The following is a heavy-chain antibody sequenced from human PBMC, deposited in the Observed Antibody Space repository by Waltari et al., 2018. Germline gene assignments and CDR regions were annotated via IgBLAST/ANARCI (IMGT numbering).Heavy chain of an antibody. Sequence: QVQLQQWGAGLLKPSETLSLTCAVYGGSFSGYYWSWIRQPPGKGLEWIGEINHSGSTNYNPSLKSRVTISVDTCKNQFSLKLSSVTAADTAVYYCAREKDYDILTGLNWFDPWGQGTLVTVSS. CDR3: AREKDYDILTGLNWFDP. CDR2: INHSGST. CDR1: GGSFSGYY. J-gene: IGHJ5*02. V-gene: IGHV4-34*01. D-gene: IGHD3-9*01.